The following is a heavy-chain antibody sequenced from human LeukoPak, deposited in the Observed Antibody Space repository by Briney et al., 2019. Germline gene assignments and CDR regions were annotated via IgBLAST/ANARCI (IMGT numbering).Heavy chain of an antibody. CDR1: GYTFTSYD. J-gene: IGHJ5*02. CDR3: AREGYSSGSNWFDP. Sequence: ASVKVSCKASGYTFTSYDINWVRQATGQGLEWMGWMNPNSGNTGYAQKFQGRVTITRNTSISTAYMELSSLRSEDTAVYYCAREGYSSGSNWFDPWGQGTLVTVSS. CDR2: MNPNSGNT. V-gene: IGHV1-8*03. D-gene: IGHD6-19*01.